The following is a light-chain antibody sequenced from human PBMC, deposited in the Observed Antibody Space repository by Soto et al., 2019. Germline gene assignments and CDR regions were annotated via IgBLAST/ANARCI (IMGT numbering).Light chain of an antibody. J-gene: IGKJ1*01. CDR3: QQCNNWPQWT. CDR1: QSVGTF. Sequence: IVFTQSPATLTLSPGERATLSCRASQSVGTFFAWYQQKPGQAPRLLIYDASNRATGIPPRFSGSGSGTDFTLTISSLEPEDFAVYYCQQCNNWPQWTFGQGTKVDIK. CDR2: DAS. V-gene: IGKV3-11*01.